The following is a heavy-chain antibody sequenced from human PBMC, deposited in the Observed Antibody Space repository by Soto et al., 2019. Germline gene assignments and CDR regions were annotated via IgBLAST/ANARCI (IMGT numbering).Heavy chain of an antibody. CDR2: INPNNGAT. Sequence: ASVKVSCKAPRYIFTAYFMHWVRQAPGQGLEWMGWINPNNGATHYGLSFQGRVTMTRDTSISTAYMELSSLRSDDTAVYYCAYHDQGARFDPWGQGTLVTVSS. D-gene: IGHD1-1*01. CDR3: AYHDQGARFDP. CDR1: RYIFTAYF. V-gene: IGHV1-2*02. J-gene: IGHJ5*02.